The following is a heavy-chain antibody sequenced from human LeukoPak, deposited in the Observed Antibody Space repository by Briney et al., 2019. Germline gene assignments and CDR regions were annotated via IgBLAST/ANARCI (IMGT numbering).Heavy chain of an antibody. V-gene: IGHV3-15*01. D-gene: IGHD6-19*01. Sequence: GGSLRLSCAASGFTFSNAWMSWVRQAPGKGLEWVGRIKSKTDGGTTDYAAPVKGRFTISRDDSKNTLYLQMNSLKTEDTAVYYCTTAYSSGWYGGDYWGQGTLVTVSS. CDR3: TTAYSSGWYGGDY. J-gene: IGHJ4*02. CDR1: GFTFSNAW. CDR2: IKSKTDGGTT.